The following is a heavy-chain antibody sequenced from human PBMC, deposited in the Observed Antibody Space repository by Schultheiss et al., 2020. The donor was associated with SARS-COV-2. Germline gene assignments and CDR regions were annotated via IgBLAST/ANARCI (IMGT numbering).Heavy chain of an antibody. CDR2: IYTSGST. Sequence: SETLSLTCTVSGGSISSSSYYWSWIRQPAGKGLEWIGRIYTSGSTNYNPSLKSRVTISVDTSKNQFSLKLSSVTAADTAVYYCARDDFWSGYSYWYFDLWGRGTLVTVSS. D-gene: IGHD3-3*01. CDR1: GGSISSSSYY. V-gene: IGHV4-61*02. J-gene: IGHJ2*01. CDR3: ARDDFWSGYSYWYFDL.